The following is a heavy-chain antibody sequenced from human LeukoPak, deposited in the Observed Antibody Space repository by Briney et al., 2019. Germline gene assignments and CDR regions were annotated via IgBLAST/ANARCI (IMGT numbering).Heavy chain of an antibody. V-gene: IGHV3-66*01. CDR3: ARVRRLGDYFYYYGLDV. CDR2: IYSGGST. D-gene: IGHD3-16*01. CDR1: GITVSKNY. Sequence: PGGSLRLSCVVSGITVSKNYMSWVRQAPGKGLEWVSLIYSGGSTNYTDSVKGRVTISRDNSKNTLYLEINSLTAKDTAVYYCARVRRLGDYFYYYGLDVWGQGTTVTVSS. J-gene: IGHJ6*02.